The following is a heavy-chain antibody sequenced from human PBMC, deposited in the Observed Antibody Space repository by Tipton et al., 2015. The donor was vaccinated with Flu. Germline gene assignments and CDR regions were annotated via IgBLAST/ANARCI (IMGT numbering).Heavy chain of an antibody. V-gene: IGHV3-7*01. CDR2: IHQDGSRM. Sequence: SLRLSCVASGFTFSAFSMSWVRQAPGKGLEWVATIHQDGSRMYYVDSVQGRFTISRDNAKNSLFLQMNSLRVEDTAVYFCARDLDFVVVVDVPYYFDNWGQESLVTVTS. D-gene: IGHD2-21*01. J-gene: IGHJ4*02. CDR3: ARDLDFVVVVDVPYYFDN. CDR1: GFTFSAFS.